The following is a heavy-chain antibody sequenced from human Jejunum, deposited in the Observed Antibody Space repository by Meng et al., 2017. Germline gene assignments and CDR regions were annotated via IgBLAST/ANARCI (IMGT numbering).Heavy chain of an antibody. CDR3: VRGRGGY. CDR2: ISIEGST. CDR1: QFTASSDF. Sequence: GGSLRLSCAASQFTASSDFMSWVRQAPGKELECVSLISIEGSTYYADSVKGRFTISRDNSKNTLYLQMNTLRTADTAVYYCVRGRGGYWGQGTLVTVSS. J-gene: IGHJ4*02. V-gene: IGHV3-66*02. D-gene: IGHD3-10*01.